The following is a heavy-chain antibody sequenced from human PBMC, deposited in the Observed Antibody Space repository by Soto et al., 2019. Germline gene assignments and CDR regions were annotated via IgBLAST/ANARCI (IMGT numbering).Heavy chain of an antibody. CDR3: ARGTVRITIFGVAIPWWFDP. J-gene: IGHJ5*02. CDR1: GGSISSYY. Sequence: PSETLSLTCTVSGGSISSYYWSWIRQPPGKGLEWIGYIYYSGSTNYNPSLKSRVTISVDTSKNQFSLKLSSVTAADTAVYYCARGTVRITIFGVAIPWWFDPWGQGTLVTVSS. V-gene: IGHV4-59*01. CDR2: IYYSGST. D-gene: IGHD3-3*01.